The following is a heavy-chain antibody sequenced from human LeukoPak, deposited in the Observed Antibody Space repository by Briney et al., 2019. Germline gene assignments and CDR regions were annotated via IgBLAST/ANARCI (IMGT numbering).Heavy chain of an antibody. D-gene: IGHD5-12*01. Sequence: GGSLRLYCAASGFTFSSYNMHWVRHAPGKGLEGVAVISHDGSEEYYADSVQGLFTISRDNSKSSLYLQMNSLRAEDTAVYYCARDLAGYGGAFDVWGQGTMVTVS. CDR1: GFTFSSYN. CDR2: ISHDGSEE. V-gene: IGHV3-30-3*01. J-gene: IGHJ3*01. CDR3: ARDLAGYGGAFDV.